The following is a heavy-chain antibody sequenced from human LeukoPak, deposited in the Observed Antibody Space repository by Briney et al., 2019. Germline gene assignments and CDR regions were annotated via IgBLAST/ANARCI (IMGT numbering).Heavy chain of an antibody. CDR3: ARDEEMATITAPYYYYGMDV. CDR2: INSDGSST. V-gene: IGHV3-74*01. CDR1: GFTLSSYW. J-gene: IGHJ6*02. Sequence: GGSLRLSCAASGFTLSSYWMHWVRQAPGKGLVWVSRINSDGSSTSYADSVKGRFTISRDNAKNTLYLQMNSLRAEDTAVYYCARDEEMATITAPYYYYGMDVWGQGTTVTVSS. D-gene: IGHD5-24*01.